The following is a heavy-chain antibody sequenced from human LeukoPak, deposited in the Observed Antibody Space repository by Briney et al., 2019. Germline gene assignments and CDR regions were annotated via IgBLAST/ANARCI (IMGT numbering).Heavy chain of an antibody. D-gene: IGHD3-10*01. CDR2: IWYDGSKK. V-gene: IGHV3-33*01. CDR3: ARDVGNYDSGTSYFDY. CDR1: GFTFSSYG. J-gene: IGHJ4*02. Sequence: TGGSRRLSCAASGFTFSSYGMYWVRQTPGKWLEWVARIWYDGSKKYYADSVKGRFTISRDKSKNTLYLQMNSLTAEDTAVYYCARDVGNYDSGTSYFDYWGQGTLVTVSP.